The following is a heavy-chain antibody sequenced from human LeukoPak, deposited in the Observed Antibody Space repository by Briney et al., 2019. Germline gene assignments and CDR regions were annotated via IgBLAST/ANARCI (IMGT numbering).Heavy chain of an antibody. Sequence: SETLSLTCTVANGSISCYDSYWSWIRQPPGKGLDWIAYIYYGGSTDSTPSLKSRVTISVDTSKNQFSLRLTSVTAADTAVYYCARVARCGSGSGVFDIWGQGTMVTVSS. J-gene: IGHJ3*02. CDR3: ARVARCGSGSGVFDI. D-gene: IGHD3-10*01. CDR2: IYYGGST. CDR1: NGSISCYDSY. V-gene: IGHV4-30-4*01.